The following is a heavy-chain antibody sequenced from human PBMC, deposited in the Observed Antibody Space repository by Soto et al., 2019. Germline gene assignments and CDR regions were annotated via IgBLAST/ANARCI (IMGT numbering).Heavy chain of an antibody. CDR1: GCSISSSSYY. J-gene: IGHJ4*02. D-gene: IGHD1-26*01. V-gene: IGHV4-39*01. Sequence: QLQLQESGPGLVKPSETLSLTCTVSGCSISSSSYYWDWIRQPPGKGLEWIGSIYYSGSTYYNPAHKSRVTISVDTSKTQFSLERSSVTAADTAVYYGARRGLVGATTFDYWGQGTLVTVSS. CDR2: IYYSGST. CDR3: ARRGLVGATTFDY.